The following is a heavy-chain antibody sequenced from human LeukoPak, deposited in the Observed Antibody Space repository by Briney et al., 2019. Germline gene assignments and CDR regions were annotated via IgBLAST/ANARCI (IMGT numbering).Heavy chain of an antibody. CDR3: ARHKGGSNWPFDY. CDR2: IYSGGST. V-gene: IGHV3-53*01. J-gene: IGHJ4*02. Sequence: GGSLRLSCAASGFTVSSNYMSWVRQAPGKGLEWVSVIYSGGSTYYAESVKGRFTISRDNSKNTLYLQMNSLRAEDTAVYYCARHKGGSNWPFDYWGQGTLVTVSS. CDR1: GFTVSSNY. D-gene: IGHD4-23*01.